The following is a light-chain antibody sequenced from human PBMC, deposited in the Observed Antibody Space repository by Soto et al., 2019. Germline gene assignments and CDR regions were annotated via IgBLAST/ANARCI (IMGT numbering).Light chain of an antibody. CDR2: GVN. Sequence: QSALTQPASVSGSPGQSITVSCTGSSSDFGDDKYVSWYQQQPGKGPNLLIYGVNSRPSGISNRFSGSKSGNTASLTISGLQAEDEADYYCSSYTSGTTLYVFGSGTKLTVL. V-gene: IGLV2-14*01. J-gene: IGLJ1*01. CDR1: SSDFGDDKY. CDR3: SSYTSGTTLYV.